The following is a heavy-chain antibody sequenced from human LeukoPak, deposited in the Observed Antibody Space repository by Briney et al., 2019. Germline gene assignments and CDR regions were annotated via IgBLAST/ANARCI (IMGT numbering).Heavy chain of an antibody. CDR1: GGSISSGGYY. V-gene: IGHV4-31*03. J-gene: IGHJ5*02. CDR3: VRGGGLSSAAANWFGP. CDR2: IYYSGST. D-gene: IGHD6-13*01. Sequence: SETLSLTCTVSGGSISSGGYYWSWIRQHPGKGLEWIGYIYYSGSTYYNPSLKSRVTISVDTSKNQFSLKLSSVTAADTAVYYCVRGGGLSSAAANWFGPWGQGILVTVPS.